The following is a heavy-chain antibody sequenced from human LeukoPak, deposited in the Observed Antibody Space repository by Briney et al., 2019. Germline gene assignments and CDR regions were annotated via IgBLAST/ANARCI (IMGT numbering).Heavy chain of an antibody. CDR2: ITSDGNNK. CDR1: GFTFSGYG. J-gene: IGHJ4*02. Sequence: PGGSLRLSCAASGFTFSGYGMHWVRQAPGKGLEWVAVITSDGNNKFYAEAVKGRFTISRDNVKNTLYLQMNSLRPEDAAMYFCAKDNYDSSGIWDYWGQGTLVTVSS. D-gene: IGHD3-16*01. V-gene: IGHV3-30*18. CDR3: AKDNYDSSGIWDY.